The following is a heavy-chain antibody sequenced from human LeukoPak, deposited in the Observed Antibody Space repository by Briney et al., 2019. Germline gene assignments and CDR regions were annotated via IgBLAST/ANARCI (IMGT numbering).Heavy chain of an antibody. CDR3: AREQPAVLPLAPYYDSSGYYPDAFDI. V-gene: IGHV3-66*01. D-gene: IGHD3-22*01. J-gene: IGHJ3*02. Sequence: GGSLRLSCAASGFTVSSNYMSWVRQAPGKGLEWVSVIYSGGSTYYADSVKGRFTISRDNAKNSLYLQMNSLRAEDTAVYYCAREQPAVLPLAPYYDSSGYYPDAFDIWGQGTMVTVSS. CDR1: GFTVSSNY. CDR2: IYSGGST.